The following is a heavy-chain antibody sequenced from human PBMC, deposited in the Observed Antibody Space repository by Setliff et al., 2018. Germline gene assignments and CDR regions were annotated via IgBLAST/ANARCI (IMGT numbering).Heavy chain of an antibody. J-gene: IGHJ6*02. CDR1: GFTFSSYW. D-gene: IGHD3-10*01. Sequence: PGGSLRLSCAASGFTFSSYWMHWVCQAPGKGLVWVSRINSDGSSTSYADSVKGRFTISRDNAKNTLYLQMNSLRAEDTAVYYCASSYGSGSYYYYYYGMDVWGQGTTVTVSS. CDR3: ASSYGSGSYYYYYYGMDV. V-gene: IGHV3-74*01. CDR2: INSDGSST.